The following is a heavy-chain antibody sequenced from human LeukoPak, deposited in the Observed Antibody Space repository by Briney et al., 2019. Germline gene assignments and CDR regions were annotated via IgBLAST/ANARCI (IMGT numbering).Heavy chain of an antibody. J-gene: IGHJ4*02. Sequence: GASVKVSCKASGYTFTSYGISWVRQAPGQGLEWMGWISAYNGNTNYAQKLQGRVTMTTDTSTSTAYMELRGLRSDDTAVYYCARDRGLSIAARYFDYWGQGTLVTVSS. V-gene: IGHV1-18*01. D-gene: IGHD6-6*01. CDR3: ARDRGLSIAARYFDY. CDR1: GYTFTSYG. CDR2: ISAYNGNT.